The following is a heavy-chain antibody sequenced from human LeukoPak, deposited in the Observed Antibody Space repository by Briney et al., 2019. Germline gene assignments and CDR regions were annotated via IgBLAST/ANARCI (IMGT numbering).Heavy chain of an antibody. Sequence: SETLSLTRTVSGGSISRSTTYWSWIRQPAGKGLEWIERLYSSGGTDYNPLVKSRVTISLDTSKNQFSLKLSSVTAADTAVYYCARGGIFPDAFDIWGQGTMVTVSS. V-gene: IGHV4-61*02. D-gene: IGHD2-15*01. CDR1: GGSISRSTTY. CDR2: LYSSGGT. J-gene: IGHJ3*02. CDR3: ARGGIFPDAFDI.